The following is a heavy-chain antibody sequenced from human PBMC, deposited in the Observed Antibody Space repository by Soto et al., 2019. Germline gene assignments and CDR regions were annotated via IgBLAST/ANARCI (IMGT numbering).Heavy chain of an antibody. CDR1: GFTFSSYA. CDR3: AKEGWGFDY. V-gene: IGHV3-23*01. D-gene: IGHD7-27*01. CDR2: ISGSGGST. Sequence: EVQLLESGGGLVQPGGSLRLSCAASGFTFSSYAMSWFRKPPGKGLECVSTISGSGGSTYYADSVKGRFTISRDNSKNTLYLQMNSLRAEDTAVYYCAKEGWGFDYWGQGTLVTVSS. J-gene: IGHJ4*02.